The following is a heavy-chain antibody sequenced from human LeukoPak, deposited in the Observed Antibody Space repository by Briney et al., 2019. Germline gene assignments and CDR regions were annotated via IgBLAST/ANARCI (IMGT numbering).Heavy chain of an antibody. CDR3: ARQGQTDASDI. CDR2: LSPNSGGT. J-gene: IGHJ3*02. V-gene: IGHV1-2*02. CDR1: GYTFTDYY. Sequence: ASVKVSYKASGYTFTDYYVHWVRQAPGQGLEWMGWLSPNSGGTNYAQNFQGRVTMTRDTSISTAYMEVSRLRSDDTAIYYRARQGQTDASDIWGQGTMVTVSS.